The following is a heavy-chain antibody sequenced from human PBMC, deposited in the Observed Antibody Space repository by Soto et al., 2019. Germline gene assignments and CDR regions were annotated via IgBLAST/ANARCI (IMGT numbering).Heavy chain of an antibody. CDR1: GYTFTGYY. J-gene: IGHJ6*04. D-gene: IGHD2-15*01. V-gene: IGHV1-2*04. CDR3: ARDVVVVAATYPGWGMDV. CDR2: INPNSGGT. Sequence: ASAKVSCKASGYTFTGYYMHWVRQAPGQGLEWMGWINPNSGGTNYAQKFQGWVTMTRDTSISTAYMELSRLRSDDTAVYYCARDVVVVAATYPGWGMDVWGEGTTVTVSS.